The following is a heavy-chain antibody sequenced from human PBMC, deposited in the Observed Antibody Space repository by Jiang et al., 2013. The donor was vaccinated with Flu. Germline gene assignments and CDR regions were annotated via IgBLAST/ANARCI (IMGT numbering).Heavy chain of an antibody. CDR3: ARTADIVATIEFYFDY. J-gene: IGHJ4*02. V-gene: IGHV4-61*01. CDR2: IYYSGST. CDR1: GGSVSSGSYY. Sequence: LLKPSETLSLTCTVSGGSVSSGSYYWSWIRQPPGKGLEWIGYIYYSGSTNYNPSLKSRVTISVDTSKNQFSLKLSSVTAADTAVYYCARTADIVATIEFYFDYWGQGTLVTVSS. D-gene: IGHD5-12*01.